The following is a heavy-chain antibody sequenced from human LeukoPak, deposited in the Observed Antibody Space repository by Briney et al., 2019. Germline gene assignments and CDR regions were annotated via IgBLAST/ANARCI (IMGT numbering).Heavy chain of an antibody. V-gene: IGHV4-34*01. CDR3: ARVVVIIHFFDY. CDR2: INHSGST. J-gene: IGHJ4*02. Sequence: GLEWIEEINHSGSTNYNPSLKSRVTISVDTSKNQFSLKLSSVTAADTAVYYCARVVVIIHFFDYWGQGTLVTVSS. D-gene: IGHD3-22*01.